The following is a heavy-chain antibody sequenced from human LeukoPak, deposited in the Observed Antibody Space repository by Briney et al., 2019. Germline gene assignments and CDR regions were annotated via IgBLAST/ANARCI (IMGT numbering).Heavy chain of an antibody. CDR2: INPNRGGT. Sequence: ASVTVSFTASGYTFTVYYMHWLRQAPGQGLEWMGWINPNRGGTNYAQKFQGRVTMTRDTSISTAYMELSRLRSDDTAVYYCARDEIGGSWYDDWGQGTLVTVSS. V-gene: IGHV1-2*02. J-gene: IGHJ5*02. D-gene: IGHD2/OR15-2a*01. CDR3: ARDEIGGSWYDD. CDR1: GYTFTVYY.